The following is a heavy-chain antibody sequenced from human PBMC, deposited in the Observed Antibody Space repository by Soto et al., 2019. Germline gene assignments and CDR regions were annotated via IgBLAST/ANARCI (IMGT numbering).Heavy chain of an antibody. J-gene: IGHJ4*02. CDR1: GFTFSTYA. V-gene: IGHV3-23*01. D-gene: IGHD6-6*01. Sequence: GWALRLSCSASGFTFSTYAMSWVRQAPGKGLEWVSAISGSGGTTYYADSVKGRFTISRDNSKNTLYLQMNSLRAEDTAVYYCAKGYSSSFDSWGQGTLVTASS. CDR3: AKGYSSSFDS. CDR2: ISGSGGTT.